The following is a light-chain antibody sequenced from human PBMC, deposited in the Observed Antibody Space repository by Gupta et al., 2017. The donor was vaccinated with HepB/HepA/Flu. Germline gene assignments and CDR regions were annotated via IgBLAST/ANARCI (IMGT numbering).Light chain of an antibody. J-gene: IGKJ1*01. Sequence: EIVMTQSPATLSVSPGESATLSCRASQSVGSNLVWYQQKPGQAPRLHIYGASTRDTGIPVRLSGSGAGKELTITISSRQEEDFAGYYCQQYENWPPGAFGQGTKVEIK. CDR1: QSVGSN. V-gene: IGKV3-15*01. CDR2: GAS. CDR3: QQYENWPPGA.